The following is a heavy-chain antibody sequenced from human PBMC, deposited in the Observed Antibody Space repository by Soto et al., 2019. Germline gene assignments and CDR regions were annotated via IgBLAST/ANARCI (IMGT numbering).Heavy chain of an antibody. V-gene: IGHV2-5*02. J-gene: IGHJ4*02. Sequence: QITLKESGPTLVKPTQTLTLTCTFSGFSLSTSGVGVGWIRQPPGKALEWLALIYWDDDKRYSPSLKSRLTITNDTSKNQVVLTITNMDPGDTATYYCAHSLIPNWGSRGAFDYWGQGTLVTVSS. CDR1: GFSLSTSGVG. CDR3: AHSLIPNWGSRGAFDY. CDR2: IYWDDDK. D-gene: IGHD7-27*01.